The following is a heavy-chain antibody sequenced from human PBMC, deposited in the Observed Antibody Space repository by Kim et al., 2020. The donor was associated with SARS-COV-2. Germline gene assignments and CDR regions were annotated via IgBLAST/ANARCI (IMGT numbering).Heavy chain of an antibody. CDR2: ST. V-gene: IGHV3-66*01. D-gene: IGHD4-17*01. Sequence: STYYADSGKGRFTISRDNSKNTLYLQMNSLRAEDTAVYYCARSYGDYLDYWGQGTLVTVSS. J-gene: IGHJ4*02. CDR3: ARSYGDYLDY.